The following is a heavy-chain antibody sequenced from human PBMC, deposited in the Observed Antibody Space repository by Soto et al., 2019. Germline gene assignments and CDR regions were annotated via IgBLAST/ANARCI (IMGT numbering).Heavy chain of an antibody. CDR2: ISAYNGNR. CDR3: ARDQVGATGDY. CDR1: RYTFASYG. D-gene: IGHD1-26*01. J-gene: IGHJ4*02. Sequence: ASVKVSWKASRYTFASYGISWVRQAPGQGLEWMGWISAYNGNRNDAQKVQGRVTMTTDTSTNTAYTELRSLRSDDTAVHYCARDQVGATGDYWGQGTLVTVSS. V-gene: IGHV1-18*01.